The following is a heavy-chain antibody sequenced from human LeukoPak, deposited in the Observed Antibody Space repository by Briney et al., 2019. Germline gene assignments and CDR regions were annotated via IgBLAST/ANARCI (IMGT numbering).Heavy chain of an antibody. CDR3: ARGEWFGELYYFDY. D-gene: IGHD3-10*01. Sequence: ASVKVPCKASGYTFTGYYMHWVRQAPGQGLEWMGWINPNSGGTNYAQKFQGRVTMTRDTSISTAYMELSRLRSDDTAVYYCARGEWFGELYYFDYWGQGTLVTVSS. J-gene: IGHJ4*02. CDR2: INPNSGGT. V-gene: IGHV1-2*02. CDR1: GYTFTGYY.